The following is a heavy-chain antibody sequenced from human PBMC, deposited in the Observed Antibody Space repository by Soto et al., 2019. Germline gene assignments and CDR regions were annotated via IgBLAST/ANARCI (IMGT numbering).Heavy chain of an antibody. CDR2: VVPMIGTA. D-gene: IGHD5-12*01. CDR3: ARGVRRDGYNLIGKFDY. Sequence: SVKVSCQAPGGTFSRYTINWVRQAPGQGLEWMGRVVPMIGTANFVRKFQGRLTITADESTSTAYMELSSLRSEDTAVYYCARGVRRDGYNLIGKFDYWGQGTLVTVSS. V-gene: IGHV1-69*08. J-gene: IGHJ4*02. CDR1: GGTFSRYT.